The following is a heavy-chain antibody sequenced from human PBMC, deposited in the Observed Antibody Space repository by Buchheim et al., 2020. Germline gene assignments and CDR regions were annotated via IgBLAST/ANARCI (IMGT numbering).Heavy chain of an antibody. CDR1: GFTFNNYE. CDR2: ISDSSRTK. V-gene: IGHV3-48*03. D-gene: IGHD3-22*01. Sequence: EVQLVDSGGGLVQPGGSLRLSCAASGFTFNNYEMNWVRQAPGKGLEWVSYISDSSRTKYYADYVKGRFTVSRDNGKNSPYLQMNSLRAEDTAVYYCARGRDDNSGYFDYWGQGTL. J-gene: IGHJ4*02. CDR3: ARGRDDNSGYFDY.